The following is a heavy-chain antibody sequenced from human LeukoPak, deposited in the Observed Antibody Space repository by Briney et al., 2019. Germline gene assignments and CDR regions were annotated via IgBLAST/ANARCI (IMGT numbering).Heavy chain of an antibody. J-gene: IGHJ2*01. CDR3: ARDRGYDFWSGSFDL. Sequence: GGSLRLSCAASGFSFNSYDMHWVRQVRGKGLEWVGAIGTGGDTYYVDSVKGRFTISRENAKKSLYLQMDCLRAGDTAVYYCARDRGYDFWSGSFDLWGRGTLVTVSS. D-gene: IGHD3-3*01. V-gene: IGHV3-13*01. CDR1: GFSFNSYD. CDR2: IGTGGDT.